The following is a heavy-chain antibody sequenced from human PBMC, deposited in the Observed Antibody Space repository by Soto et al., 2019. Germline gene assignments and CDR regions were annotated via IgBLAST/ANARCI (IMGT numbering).Heavy chain of an antibody. Sequence: YGPTRVNPTQTLTLTCTFSGFSLTTSGVGVGWIRQPPGKALEWLALIYWDDDKRYSPSLKSRPTITKDTSKNQVVLTMTNMDPVDTATYYCAHRTAYYDSLAGYYDLDYGGQGTGVTVSS. J-gene: IGHJ4*02. CDR3: AHRTAYYDSLAGYYDLDY. CDR2: IYWDDDK. D-gene: IGHD3-9*01. CDR1: GFSLTTSGVG. V-gene: IGHV2-5*02.